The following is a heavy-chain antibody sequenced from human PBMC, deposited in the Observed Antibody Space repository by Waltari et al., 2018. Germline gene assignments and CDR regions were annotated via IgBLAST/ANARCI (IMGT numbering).Heavy chain of an antibody. V-gene: IGHV7-4-1*02. CDR3: ARGGGTFSKPQYFDS. CDR2: INTNTGNP. J-gene: IGHJ4*02. D-gene: IGHD1-26*01. CDR1: GYIFTTYG. Sequence: KAYGYIFTTYGINWVRQAPGQGLEWMGWINTNTGNPTYVQGFTGRFVFSLDTSVSTAYLQISSLKAEDSAIYYCARGGGTFSKPQYFDSWGQGTRVTVSS.